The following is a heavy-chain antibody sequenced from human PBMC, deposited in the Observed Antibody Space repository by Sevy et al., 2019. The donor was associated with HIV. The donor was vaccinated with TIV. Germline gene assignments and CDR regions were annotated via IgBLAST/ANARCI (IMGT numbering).Heavy chain of an antibody. Sequence: ASVKVSCKASGYTFTGYYMHWVRQAPGQGLEWMGRINPNSGGTNYAQKFQGRVTMTRDTSIGTAYMELSRLGSDDTAVYYCARALHIIAARPGAFDYWGQGTLVTVSS. CDR2: INPNSGGT. CDR3: ARALHIIAARPGAFDY. V-gene: IGHV1-2*06. D-gene: IGHD6-6*01. J-gene: IGHJ4*02. CDR1: GYTFTGYY.